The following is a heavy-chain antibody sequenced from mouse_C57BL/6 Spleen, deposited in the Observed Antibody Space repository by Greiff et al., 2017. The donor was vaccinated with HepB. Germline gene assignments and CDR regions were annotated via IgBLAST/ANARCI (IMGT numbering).Heavy chain of an antibody. J-gene: IGHJ4*01. CDR2: IYPGNGDT. V-gene: IGHV1-12*01. D-gene: IGHD1-1*01. Sequence: QVQLKESGAELVRPGASVKMSCKASGYTFTSYNMHWVKQTPRQGLEWIGAIYPGNGDTSYNQKFKGKATLTVDKSSSTAYMQLSSLTSEDSAVYFCARWDGSSYDYYAMDYWGQGTSVTVSS. CDR3: ARWDGSSYDYYAMDY. CDR1: GYTFTSYN.